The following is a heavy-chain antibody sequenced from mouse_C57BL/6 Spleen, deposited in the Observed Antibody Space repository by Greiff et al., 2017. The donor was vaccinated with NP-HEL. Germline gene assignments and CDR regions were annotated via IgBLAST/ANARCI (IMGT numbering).Heavy chain of an antibody. D-gene: IGHD1-1*01. V-gene: IGHV1-64*01. CDR2: IHPNSGST. CDR1: GYTFTSYW. J-gene: IGHJ2*01. CDR3: ARSLYYYGSSEAV. Sequence: VQLQQPGAELVKPGASVKLSCKASGYTFTSYWMHWVKQRPGQGLEWIGMIHPNSGSTNYNEKFKSKATLTVDKSSSTAYMQLSSLTSEDSAVYYCARSLYYYGSSEAVWGQGTTLTVSS.